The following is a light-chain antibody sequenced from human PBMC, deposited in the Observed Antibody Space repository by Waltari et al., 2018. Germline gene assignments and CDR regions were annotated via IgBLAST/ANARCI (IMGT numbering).Light chain of an antibody. CDR2: GDT. Sequence: QSVLTQPPSVSGAPGQRVTISCTGSSSNIGANYDVHWYHQLPGTAPKLLICGDTERPSGVPDRCSVSKSGTSASLAITGLQAEDDADYYCQSYDRSLAGSYVFGSGTEVTVL. CDR1: SSNIGANYD. V-gene: IGLV1-40*01. CDR3: QSYDRSLAGSYV. J-gene: IGLJ1*01.